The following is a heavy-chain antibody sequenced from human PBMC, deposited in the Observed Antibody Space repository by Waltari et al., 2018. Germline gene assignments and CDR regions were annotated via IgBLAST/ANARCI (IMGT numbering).Heavy chain of an antibody. J-gene: IGHJ5*02. CDR3: ARTRWFWSGYHNWFDP. CDR1: GGSISSHY. V-gene: IGHV4-59*11. Sequence: QVQLQESGPGLVKPSETLSLTCTVSGGSISSHYWSWIRQPPGKGLEWIGYIYYSGSTNDTPSLKSRVTISVDTSKNQFSLKLSSVTAADTAVYYCARTRWFWSGYHNWFDPWGQGTLVTVSS. D-gene: IGHD3-3*01. CDR2: IYYSGST.